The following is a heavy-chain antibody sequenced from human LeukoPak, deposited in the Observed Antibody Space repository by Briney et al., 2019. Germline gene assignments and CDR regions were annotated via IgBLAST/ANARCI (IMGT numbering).Heavy chain of an antibody. D-gene: IGHD1-26*01. CDR2: ISSNGGST. V-gene: IGHV3-64D*06. Sequence: PGGSLRLSCSASGFTFSSYAMHWVRQAPGKGLEYVSAISSNGGSTYYADSVKGRLTISRDNSKNTLYLQMSSLRAEDTAVYYCVKDSGSYRFDYWGQGTLVTVSS. CDR1: GFTFSSYA. CDR3: VKDSGSYRFDY. J-gene: IGHJ4*02.